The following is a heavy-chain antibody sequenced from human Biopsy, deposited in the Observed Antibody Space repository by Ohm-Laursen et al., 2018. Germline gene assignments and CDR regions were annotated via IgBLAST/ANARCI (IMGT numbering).Heavy chain of an antibody. CDR2: VYYTGSA. J-gene: IGHJ2*01. CDR1: GGPISSYY. CDR3: ARDRGYYSDRTVPGYFDL. V-gene: IGHV4-59*01. D-gene: IGHD3-22*01. Sequence: SETLSLTCPVSGGPISSYYWSWIRQPPGKGLEWIGYVYYTGSADYNPSLQSRVTISVDTSKNHFSLRLRSVTPADTAIYYCARDRGYYSDRTVPGYFDLWGRGTLVPVSS.